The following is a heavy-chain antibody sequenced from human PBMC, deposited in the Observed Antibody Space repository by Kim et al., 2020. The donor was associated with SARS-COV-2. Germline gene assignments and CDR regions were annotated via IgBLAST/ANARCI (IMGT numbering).Heavy chain of an antibody. CDR3: ARHHSGYEINWFDP. D-gene: IGHD5-12*01. CDR1: GGSISSSSYY. V-gene: IGHV4-39*01. CDR2: IYYSGST. Sequence: SETLSLTCTVSGGSISSSSYYWGWIRQPPGKGLEWIGSIYYSGSTYYNPSLKSRVTISVDTSKNQFSLKLSSVTAADTAVYYCARHHSGYEINWFDPWGQGTLVTVSS. J-gene: IGHJ5*02.